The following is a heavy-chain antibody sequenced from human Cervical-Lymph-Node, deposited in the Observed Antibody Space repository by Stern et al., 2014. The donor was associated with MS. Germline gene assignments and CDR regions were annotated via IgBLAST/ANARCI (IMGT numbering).Heavy chain of an antibody. Sequence: VQLAESGAEVKKPWASVKVSCQASGYIFTGYYYMHWVRQAPGQGLALGGRINRNSGGTNYAQNFQGRVTMSRDTCIHTFYIKLRRLRSDDTAVYYCATIDYGDYKDYWGQGTLVTVSS. J-gene: IGHJ4*02. CDR3: ATIDYGDYKDY. CDR1: GYIFTGYYY. V-gene: IGHV1-2*06. CDR2: INRNSGGT. D-gene: IGHD4-17*01.